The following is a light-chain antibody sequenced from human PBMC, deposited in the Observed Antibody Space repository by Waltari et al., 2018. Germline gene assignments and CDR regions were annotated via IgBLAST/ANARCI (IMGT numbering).Light chain of an antibody. Sequence: DIQMAQSPSSLSASVGDRVTITCRASQSIDSYLNWYQQKPGKAPKLLIYAASTLQSGVPSRFSGSGSRTDFTLTISSLQPEDFATYYCQQSDSIPPQFTFGPGTKVDIK. CDR2: AAS. CDR1: QSIDSY. CDR3: QQSDSIPPQFT. J-gene: IGKJ3*01. V-gene: IGKV1-39*01.